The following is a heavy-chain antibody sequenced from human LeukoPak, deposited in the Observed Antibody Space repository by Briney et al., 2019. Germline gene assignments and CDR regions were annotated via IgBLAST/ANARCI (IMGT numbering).Heavy chain of an antibody. CDR2: IYYSGST. J-gene: IGHJ4*02. Sequence: SETLSLTCTVSGGSISSYYRSWIRQPPGKGLEWIGYIYYSGSTYYNPSLKSRVTISVDTSKNQFSLKLSSVTAADTAVYYCARDRNGDYVDYWGQGTLVTVSS. V-gene: IGHV4-59*12. D-gene: IGHD1-1*01. CDR3: ARDRNGDYVDY. CDR1: GGSISSYY.